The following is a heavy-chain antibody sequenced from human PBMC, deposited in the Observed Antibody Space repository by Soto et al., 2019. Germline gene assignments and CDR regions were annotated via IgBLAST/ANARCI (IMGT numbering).Heavy chain of an antibody. CDR2: ISYDGSNK. CDR1: GFTFSSYA. CDR3: ARDWSGLGYCSGGSCYPGPYSLNYYYYGMDV. D-gene: IGHD2-15*01. J-gene: IGHJ6*02. V-gene: IGHV3-30-3*01. Sequence: GASLTLSCAASGFTFSSYAMHWVRQAPGKGLEWVAVISYDGSNKYYADYVKGRFTISRDNSKNTLYLQMNSLRAEDTAVYYCARDWSGLGYCSGGSCYPGPYSLNYYYYGMDVWGQGTTVTVSS.